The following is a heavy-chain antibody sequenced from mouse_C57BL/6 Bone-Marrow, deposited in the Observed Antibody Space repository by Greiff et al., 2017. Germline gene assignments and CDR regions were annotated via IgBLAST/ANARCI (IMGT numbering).Heavy chain of an antibody. D-gene: IGHD1-1*01. CDR3: ARFGGSSYLYYFDY. J-gene: IGHJ2*01. CDR2: INPNYGTT. CDR1: GYSFTDYN. V-gene: IGHV1-39*01. Sequence: VQLKQSGPELVKPGASVKISCKASGYSFTDYNMNWVKQSNGKSLEWIGVINPNYGTTSYNQKFKGKATLTVDQSSSTAYMQLNSLTSEDSAVYYCARFGGSSYLYYFDYWGQGTTLTVSS.